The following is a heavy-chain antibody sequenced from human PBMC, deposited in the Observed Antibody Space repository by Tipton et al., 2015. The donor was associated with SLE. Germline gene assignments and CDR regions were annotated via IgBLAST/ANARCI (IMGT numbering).Heavy chain of an antibody. J-gene: IGHJ3*02. Sequence: SLRLSCAASGFTVSSNYMSWVRQAPGKGLEWVSVIYSGGSTYYADSVKGRFTISRDNSKNTLYPQMNSLRAEDTAVYYCARDGYCGGDCYSGAFDIWGQGTMVTVSS. CDR2: IYSGGST. CDR1: GFTVSSNY. CDR3: ARDGYCGGDCYSGAFDI. D-gene: IGHD2-21*01. V-gene: IGHV3-53*05.